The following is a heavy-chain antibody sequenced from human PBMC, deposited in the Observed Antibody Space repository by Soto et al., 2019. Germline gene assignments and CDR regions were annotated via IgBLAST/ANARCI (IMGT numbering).Heavy chain of an antibody. CDR3: ANGDLYGSGSYLEAFDY. D-gene: IGHD3-10*01. CDR2: IPYDGSNK. J-gene: IGHJ4*02. CDR1: GFTFSSYG. V-gene: IGHV3-30*02. Sequence: PGGSLRLSCAASGFTFSSYGMHWVRQAPGKGLEWVAVIPYDGSNKYYADAVKGRFTISRDNSKNTLYLQMNSLRAEDTAVYYCANGDLYGSGSYLEAFDYWGQGTLVTVSS.